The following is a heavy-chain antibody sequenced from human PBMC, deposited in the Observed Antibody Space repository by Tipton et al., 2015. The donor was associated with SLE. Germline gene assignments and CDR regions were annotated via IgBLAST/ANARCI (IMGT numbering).Heavy chain of an antibody. Sequence: GLVKPSETLSLTCTVSGGSISSSSFYWGWIRQPPGKGLEWIGNIYYSGSATYNPSLKSRVTISLDTSKTQFSLKLSSVTAADTAVYYCSRRGSLGFCSGGICFDWYFDLWGRGTLVTVSS. CDR3: SRRGSLGFCSGGICFDWYFDL. CDR1: GGSISSSSFY. J-gene: IGHJ2*01. CDR2: IYYSGSA. D-gene: IGHD2-8*02. V-gene: IGHV4-39*07.